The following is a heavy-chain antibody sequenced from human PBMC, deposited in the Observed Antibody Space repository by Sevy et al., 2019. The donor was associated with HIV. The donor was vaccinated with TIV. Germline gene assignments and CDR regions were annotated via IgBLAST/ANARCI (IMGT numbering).Heavy chain of an antibody. CDR1: GFTFSSYG. Sequence: GGSLRLSCAASGFTFSSYGMHWVRQAPGKGLEWVAVIWYDGSNKYYADSVEGRFTISRDNSKNTLYLQMNSLRAEDTAVYYCAREYDSSGYYYGYYYYYYGMDVWGQGTTGTVSS. CDR3: AREYDSSGYYYGYYYYYYGMDV. D-gene: IGHD3-22*01. J-gene: IGHJ6*02. V-gene: IGHV3-33*01. CDR2: IWYDGSNK.